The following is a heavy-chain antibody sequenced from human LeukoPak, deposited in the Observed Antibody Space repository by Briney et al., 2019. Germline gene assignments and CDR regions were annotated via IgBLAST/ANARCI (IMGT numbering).Heavy chain of an antibody. CDR2: IYTSGST. CDR3: ARGPGVVPAALYYYYMDV. J-gene: IGHJ6*03. D-gene: IGHD2-2*01. CDR1: GGSISSGSYY. Sequence: SQTLSLTCTVSGGSISSGSYYWSWIRQPAGKGLEWIGRIYTSGSTNYNPSLKSRVTISVDTSKNQFSLKLSSVTAADTAVYYCARGPGVVPAALYYYYMDVWGKGTTVTVSS. V-gene: IGHV4-61*02.